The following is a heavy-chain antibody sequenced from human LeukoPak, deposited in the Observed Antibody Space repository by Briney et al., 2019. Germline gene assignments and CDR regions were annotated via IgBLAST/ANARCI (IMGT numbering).Heavy chain of an antibody. V-gene: IGHV3-11*04. D-gene: IGHD2-2*01. CDR3: ARDRASRYCSSTSCYGVFVPDY. CDR2: ISSSGSTI. Sequence: GGSLRLSCAASGFTFSDYYMSWIRQAPGKGLEWVSYISSSGSTIYYADSVKGRFTISRDNAKNSLYLQMNSLRAEDTAVYYCARDRASRYCSSTSCYGVFVPDYWGQGTLVTVSS. J-gene: IGHJ4*02. CDR1: GFTFSDYY.